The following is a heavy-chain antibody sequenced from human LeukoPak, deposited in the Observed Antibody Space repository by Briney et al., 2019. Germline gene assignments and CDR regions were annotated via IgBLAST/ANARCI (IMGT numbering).Heavy chain of an antibody. Sequence: PSETLTLTCTVSGGSVSTDNYYWSWIRQPPGKGLEWLVYISYTGSTNYNPSLMSRVTISVDTYKNHFSLKLSSVTAADTAVYYCARQIDYYHSSGDSPYPWGPGALVTVSS. CDR1: GGSVSTDNYY. D-gene: IGHD3-22*01. V-gene: IGHV4-61*03. CDR2: ISYTGST. J-gene: IGHJ2*01. CDR3: ARQIDYYHSSGDSPYP.